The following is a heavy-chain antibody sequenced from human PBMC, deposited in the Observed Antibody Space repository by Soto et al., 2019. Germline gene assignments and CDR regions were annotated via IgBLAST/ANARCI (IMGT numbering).Heavy chain of an antibody. D-gene: IGHD6-13*01. Sequence: GGSLRLSCAASGFTFSSYSMNWVRQASGKGLEWVGRIRSKANSYATAYAASVKGRFTISRDDSKNTAYLQMNSLKTEDTAVYYCTSLMAAAVGAFDIWGQGTMVTVSS. CDR1: GFTFSSYS. CDR2: IRSKANSYAT. V-gene: IGHV3-73*01. J-gene: IGHJ3*02. CDR3: TSLMAAAVGAFDI.